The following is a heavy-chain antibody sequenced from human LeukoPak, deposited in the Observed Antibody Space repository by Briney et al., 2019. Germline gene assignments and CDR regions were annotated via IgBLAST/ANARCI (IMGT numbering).Heavy chain of an antibody. CDR3: ARGQYCSGGSCYLNLDY. CDR2: IWHSGSNK. D-gene: IGHD2-15*01. Sequence: GGSLRLSCAASGFTFSTYGMHWVRQAPGKGPEWVAVIWHSGSNKYYADSVRGRFTISRDNSKNTLYLQMDSLRAEDTAVYYCARGQYCSGGSCYLNLDYWGQGSLVTVSS. V-gene: IGHV3-33*01. J-gene: IGHJ4*02. CDR1: GFTFSTYG.